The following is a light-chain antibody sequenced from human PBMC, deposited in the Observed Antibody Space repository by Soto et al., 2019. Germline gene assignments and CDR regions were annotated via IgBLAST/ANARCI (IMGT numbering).Light chain of an antibody. Sequence: QSALTQPASMSGSPGQSITISCTGSSSDVGAYNYVSWYQQHPSKAPKLMIYEVSNRPSGVSNRFSGSKSANTASLTISGLQAEDEADYYCSSYTSGSTLVFGGGTKLTVL. CDR2: EVS. V-gene: IGLV2-14*01. J-gene: IGLJ2*01. CDR3: SSYTSGSTLV. CDR1: SSDVGAYNY.